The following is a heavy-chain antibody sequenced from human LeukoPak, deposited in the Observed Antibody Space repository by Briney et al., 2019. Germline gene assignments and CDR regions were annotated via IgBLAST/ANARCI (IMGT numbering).Heavy chain of an antibody. J-gene: IGHJ3*02. CDR3: AREYYDKGGAFDI. V-gene: IGHV3-48*04. CDR1: GFTFSSYG. D-gene: IGHD3-22*01. Sequence: GGSLRLSCAASGFTFSSYGMHWVRQAPGKGLEWVSYISSSGSTIYYADSVKGRFTISRDNAKNSLYLQMNSLRAEDTAVYYCAREYYDKGGAFDIWGQGTMVTASS. CDR2: ISSSGSTI.